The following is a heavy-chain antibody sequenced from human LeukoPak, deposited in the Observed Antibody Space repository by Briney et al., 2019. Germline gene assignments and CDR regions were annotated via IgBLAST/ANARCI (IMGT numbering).Heavy chain of an antibody. Sequence: PGGSLRLSCVASGFSFSNYAMGWVRQAPEKGLEWVAAISVGPTYYADSAKGRFTISSDNSKNMVYLQVSSLRAEDTAVYYCAKEPTYTASCYVDSWGQGTLVTVSS. CDR3: AKEPTYTASCYVDS. CDR2: ISVGPT. J-gene: IGHJ4*02. D-gene: IGHD2-2*01. CDR1: GFSFSNYA. V-gene: IGHV3-23*01.